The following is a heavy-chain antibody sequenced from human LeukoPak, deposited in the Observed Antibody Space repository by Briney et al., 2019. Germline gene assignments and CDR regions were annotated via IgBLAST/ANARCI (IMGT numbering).Heavy chain of an antibody. CDR3: ARGFYYGSGITDQTVRSDAFDI. V-gene: IGHV4-4*07. CDR1: GGSISSYY. D-gene: IGHD3-10*01. Sequence: SETLSLTCTVSGGSISSYYLSWIRQPAGKGLEWIGRIYSRVTTYNPSLKSRVTMSADTSRNHVSLTLNPVTAADTAVYYCARGFYYGSGITDQTVRSDAFDIWGQGTMVTVSS. CDR2: IYSRVT. J-gene: IGHJ3*02.